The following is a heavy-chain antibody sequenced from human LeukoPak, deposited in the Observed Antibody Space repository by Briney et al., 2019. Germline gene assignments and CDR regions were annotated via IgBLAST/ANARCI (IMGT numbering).Heavy chain of an antibody. D-gene: IGHD3-10*01. CDR1: GFTFSSYA. V-gene: IGHV3-30*04. J-gene: IGHJ6*02. CDR2: ISYDGSNK. CDR3: ARDIHDRYGSGENYYYYGMDV. Sequence: PGRSLRLSCAASGFTFSSYAMHWVRQAPGKGLEWVAVISYDGSNKYYADSVKGRFTISRDNSKNTLYLQMNSLRAEDTAVYYCARDIHDRYGSGENYYYYGMDVWGQGTTVTVSS.